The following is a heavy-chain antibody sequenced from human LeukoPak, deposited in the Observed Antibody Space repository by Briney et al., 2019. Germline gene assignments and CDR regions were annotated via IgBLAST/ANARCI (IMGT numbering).Heavy chain of an antibody. CDR1: GFTFTSSA. Sequence: SVKVSCKASGFTFTSSAMQWGRQARGQRLEWIGWIVVGIGNTNYAQKFQERVTITRDMSTSTDYMELSNLRSEDTAVYYCAADWVAAAGALRYYYYMDVWGKGTTVTVSS. CDR3: AADWVAAAGALRYYYYMDV. D-gene: IGHD6-13*01. V-gene: IGHV1-58*02. CDR2: IVVGIGNT. J-gene: IGHJ6*03.